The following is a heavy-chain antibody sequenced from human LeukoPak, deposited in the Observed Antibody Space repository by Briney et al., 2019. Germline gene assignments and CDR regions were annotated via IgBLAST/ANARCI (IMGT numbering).Heavy chain of an antibody. CDR3: AADSGSYRDAFDI. J-gene: IGHJ3*02. CDR2: SSSSSSYI. D-gene: IGHD1-26*01. Sequence: GGSLRLSCAASGFTFSSYSMNWVRQAPGKGLEWVSSSSSSSSYIYYADSVKGRFAISRDNAKNSLYLQMNSLRAENTAVYYCAADSGSYRDAFDIWGQGTMVTVSS. V-gene: IGHV3-21*01. CDR1: GFTFSSYS.